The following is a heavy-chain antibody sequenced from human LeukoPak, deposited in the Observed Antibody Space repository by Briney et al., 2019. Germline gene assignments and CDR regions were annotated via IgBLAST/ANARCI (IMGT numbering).Heavy chain of an antibody. V-gene: IGHV3-73*01. CDR1: GFTLRGSA. J-gene: IGHJ4*02. CDR2: MRSKANSYAT. D-gene: IGHD4-17*01. Sequence: PGGSLRLSCAASGFTLRGSAMQWVRQAAGQGGEGVGRMRSKANSYATAYAASVKGRFTISRDDSKNTAYLQMNSLKTEDTAVYYCTRREPDYGDYGTPFAYWGQGTLVTVSS. CDR3: TRREPDYGDYGTPFAY.